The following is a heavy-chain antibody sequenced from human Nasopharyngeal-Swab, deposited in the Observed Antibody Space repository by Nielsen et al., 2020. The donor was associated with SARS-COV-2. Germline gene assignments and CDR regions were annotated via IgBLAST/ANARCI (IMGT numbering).Heavy chain of an antibody. D-gene: IGHD3-22*01. Sequence: VRQAPGKEPDGVAVISYDGSNKYYADSVKGRFTISRDNSKNTLYLQMNSLRAEDTAVYYCASLGDSSGYYYRIDGYAHDAHDAFDIWGQGTMVTVSS. CDR3: ASLGDSSGYYYRIDGYAHDAHDAFDI. CDR2: ISYDGSNK. J-gene: IGHJ3*02. V-gene: IGHV3-30-3*01.